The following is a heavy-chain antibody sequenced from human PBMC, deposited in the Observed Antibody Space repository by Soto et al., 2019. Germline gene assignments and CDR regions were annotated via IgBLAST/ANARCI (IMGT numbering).Heavy chain of an antibody. CDR1: GGSISSYY. J-gene: IGHJ5*02. D-gene: IGHD2-8*01. Sequence: SETLSLTCTVSGGSISSYYWSWIRQPPGKGLEWIGYIYYSGSTNYNPSLKSRVTISVDTSKNQFSLKLSSVTAADTAVYYCARGCITQIVSEPWFDPWGQGTLVTVSS. CDR2: IYYSGST. CDR3: ARGCITQIVSEPWFDP. V-gene: IGHV4-59*01.